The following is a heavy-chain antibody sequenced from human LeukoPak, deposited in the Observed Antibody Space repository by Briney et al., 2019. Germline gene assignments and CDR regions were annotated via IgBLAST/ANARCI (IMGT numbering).Heavy chain of an antibody. Sequence: GSLRLSFSASGFLFNTYGLSWVRPVPGKGLEWLASISGSGGVPHYADSAKGRLTISRDNSKNMVCLQLSSLRVEDTAVYHCAKHLTNTASLDYWGQGTLVTVSS. D-gene: IGHD2-8*01. CDR3: AKHLTNTASLDY. CDR2: ISGSGGVP. V-gene: IGHV3-23*01. CDR1: GFLFNTYG. J-gene: IGHJ4*02.